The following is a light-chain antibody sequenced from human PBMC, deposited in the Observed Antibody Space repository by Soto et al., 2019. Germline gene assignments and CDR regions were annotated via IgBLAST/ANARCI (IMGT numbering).Light chain of an antibody. CDR2: GDN. J-gene: IGLJ2*01. Sequence: QSVLTQPPSVSGAPGQRVTIPCTGSNSDIGSFYDVHWYQQLPGTVPKLLIYGDNNRPSGVPDRFSGSKSGTSASLAITGLQAEDEADYYCQSYDNSLSHVVFGGGTKVTVL. CDR1: NSDIGSFYD. CDR3: QSYDNSLSHVV. V-gene: IGLV1-40*01.